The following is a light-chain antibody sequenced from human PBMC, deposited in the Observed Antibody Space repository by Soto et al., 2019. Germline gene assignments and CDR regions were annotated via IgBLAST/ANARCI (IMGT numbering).Light chain of an antibody. CDR1: QSVANNY. CDR2: GAS. V-gene: IGKV3-20*01. CDR3: HHLGGSLPVT. J-gene: IGKJ5*01. Sequence: EIVLTQSPGTLSLSPGEGATLSCRASQSVANNYFAWYQQKPGQAPMLLISGASNRATGIPDRFSGSGSATDFTLTISRLKSEDFAVYYCHHLGGSLPVTFGQGTRLEIK.